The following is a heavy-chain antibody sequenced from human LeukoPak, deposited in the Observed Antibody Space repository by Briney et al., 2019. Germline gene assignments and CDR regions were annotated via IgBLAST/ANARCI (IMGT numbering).Heavy chain of an antibody. J-gene: IGHJ1*01. CDR3: ARGFGRRITTFQH. V-gene: IGHV4-34*01. Sequence: SETLSLTCAVYGGSFSGYYWSWIRQPPGKGLEWIGEINHSGSTNYNPSLKSRVTTSVDTSKNQFSLKLSSVTAADTAVYYCARGFGRRITTFQHWGQGTLVTVSS. CDR2: INHSGST. CDR1: GGSFSGYY. D-gene: IGHD3-22*01.